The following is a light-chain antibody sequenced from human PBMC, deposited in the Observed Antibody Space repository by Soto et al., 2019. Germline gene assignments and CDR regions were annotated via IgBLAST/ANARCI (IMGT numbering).Light chain of an antibody. CDR2: GNT. CDR3: QSYDSSLSGSYV. V-gene: IGLV1-40*01. Sequence: QSVLTQPPSVSGAPGQRVTISCTGSSSNIGAGYDVHWYQHLPGTAPKLLIYGNTNRPSGVPDRFSGSKSGTSASLANTGLQAEDEADYYCQSYDSSLSGSYVFGTGTKLTVL. J-gene: IGLJ1*01. CDR1: SSNIGAGYD.